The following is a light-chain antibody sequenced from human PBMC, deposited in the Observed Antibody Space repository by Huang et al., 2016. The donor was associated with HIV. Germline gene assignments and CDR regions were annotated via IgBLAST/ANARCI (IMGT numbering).Light chain of an antibody. CDR1: QGINNY. CDR3: QQLDSYPLT. Sequence: IQLTQSPSSLSASVGDRVTITCRASQGINNYLAWYQQKAGKAPKLLISAASSLQSGVPSRFSGSASGTDFTLTINTLQPEDSATYYCQQLDSYPLTFGGGTKVEIK. CDR2: AAS. V-gene: IGKV1-9*01. J-gene: IGKJ4*01.